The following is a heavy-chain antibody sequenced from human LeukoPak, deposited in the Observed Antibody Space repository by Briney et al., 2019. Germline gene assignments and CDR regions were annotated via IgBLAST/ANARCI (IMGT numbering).Heavy chain of an antibody. Sequence: PGGSLRLSCAASGFTFSTYWMTWVRQAPGKGLEWVAFIRYDGGNKYYGDDVKGRFTISRDNSKNTLYLQMNSLRAEDTAVYYCATDPPMVRGVVAYDYWGQGTLVTVSS. CDR1: GFTFSTYW. J-gene: IGHJ4*02. D-gene: IGHD3-10*01. V-gene: IGHV3-30*02. CDR3: ATDPPMVRGVVAYDY. CDR2: IRYDGGNK.